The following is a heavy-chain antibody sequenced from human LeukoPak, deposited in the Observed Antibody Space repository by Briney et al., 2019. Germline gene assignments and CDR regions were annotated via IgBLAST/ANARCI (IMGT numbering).Heavy chain of an antibody. CDR2: ISAYNGNT. J-gene: IGHJ4*02. V-gene: IGHV1-18*01. CDR3: ARDRSGYYSSNFDY. CDR1: GYTFTSYG. Sequence: ASVKVSCKASGYTFTSYGISWVRQAPGQGLEWMGWISAYNGNTNYAQKLQGRVTMTTDTSTSTAYMELRSLRYDDTAVYYCARDRSGYYSSNFDYWGQGTLVTVSS. D-gene: IGHD3-22*01.